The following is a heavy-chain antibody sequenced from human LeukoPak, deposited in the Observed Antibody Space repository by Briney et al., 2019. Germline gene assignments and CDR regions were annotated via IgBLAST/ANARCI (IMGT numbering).Heavy chain of an antibody. V-gene: IGHV1-69*04. CDR2: IIPILGIA. CDR3: ADGYGSGSYYNFDY. CDR1: GGTFSSYA. J-gene: IGHJ4*02. D-gene: IGHD3-10*01. Sequence: SVKVSCKASGGTFSSYAISWVRQAPGQGLEWMGRIIPILGIANYAQKFQGRVTITADKSTSTAYMELSSLRSEGTAVYYCADGYGSGSYYNFDYWGQGTLVTVSS.